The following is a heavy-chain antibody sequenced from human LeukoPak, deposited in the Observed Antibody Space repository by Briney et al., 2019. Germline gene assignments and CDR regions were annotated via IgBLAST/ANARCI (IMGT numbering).Heavy chain of an antibody. CDR2: INHSGST. J-gene: IGHJ4*02. CDR3: ATVGASHYGDWYFAY. D-gene: IGHD4-17*01. V-gene: IGHV4-34*01. Sequence: SSETLSLTCAVYGGSFSGYYWSWIRQPPGKGLEWIGEINHSGSTNYNPSLKSRVTISVDTSKNQFSLKLSSVTAADTAVYYCATVGASHYGDWYFAYWGQGTLVTVSS. CDR1: GGSFSGYY.